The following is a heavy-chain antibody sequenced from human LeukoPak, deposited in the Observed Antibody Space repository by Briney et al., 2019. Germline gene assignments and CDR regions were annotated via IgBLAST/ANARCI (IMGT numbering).Heavy chain of an antibody. V-gene: IGHV4-34*01. CDR1: GGSFSGYY. CDR3: ARARLTYYYGSGSYPARYYYGMDV. J-gene: IGHJ6*02. CDR2: INHSGST. D-gene: IGHD3-10*01. Sequence: SETLSLTCAVYGGSFSGYYWSWIRQPPGKGLEWIGEINHSGSTNYNPSLKSRVTISVDTSKNQFSLKLSSVTAADTAVYYCARARLTYYYGSGSYPARYYYGMDVWGQGTTVTVSS.